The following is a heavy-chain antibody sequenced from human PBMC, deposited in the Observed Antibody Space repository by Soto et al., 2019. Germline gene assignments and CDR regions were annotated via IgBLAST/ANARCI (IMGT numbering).Heavy chain of an antibody. CDR1: GFTFRNYE. V-gene: IGHV3-48*03. D-gene: IGHD3-10*01. Sequence: PAGSPRLSCGPSGFTFRNYEMNWVRQARGQWLEWFSYISTGATTIYYADSVKGRFTVFRDNAKNSLYLQMNSLRAEDTAVYYCARADSGGFGEFFTFGHWGQGTLVTVSS. CDR2: ISTGATTI. J-gene: IGHJ4*02. CDR3: ARADSGGFGEFFTFGH.